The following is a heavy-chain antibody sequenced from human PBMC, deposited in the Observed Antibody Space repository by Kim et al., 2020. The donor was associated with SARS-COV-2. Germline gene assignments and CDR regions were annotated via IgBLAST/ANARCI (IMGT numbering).Heavy chain of an antibody. V-gene: IGHV1-69*13. CDR1: GGTFSSYA. D-gene: IGHD6-13*01. J-gene: IGHJ6*02. CDR2: IIPIFGTA. Sequence: SVKVSCKASGGTFSSYAISWVRQAPGQGLEWMGGIIPIFGTANYAQKFQGRVTITADESTSTAYMELSSLRSEDTAVYYCASYSSSWYTQGYYYGMDVWGQGTTVTVSS. CDR3: ASYSSSWYTQGYYYGMDV.